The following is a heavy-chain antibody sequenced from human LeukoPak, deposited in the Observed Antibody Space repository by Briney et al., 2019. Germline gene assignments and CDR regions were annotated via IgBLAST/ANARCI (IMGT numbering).Heavy chain of an antibody. V-gene: IGHV1-69*06. CDR3: ARAGRGGYNP. CDR2: IIPIFGTT. D-gene: IGHD5-24*01. CDR1: GVTFSSYA. Sequence: SLKLSCKASGVTFSSYAISWVRQAPGKGLEWMAGIIPIFGTTNYAHSFQGRVTITADKSTNTPYMELSSLRSEDTSVYDCARAGRGGYNPGGQGTLVTAS. J-gene: IGHJ5*02.